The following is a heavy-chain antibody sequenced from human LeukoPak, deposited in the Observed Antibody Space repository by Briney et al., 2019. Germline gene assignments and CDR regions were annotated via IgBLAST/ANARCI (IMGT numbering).Heavy chain of an antibody. J-gene: IGHJ4*02. Sequence: ASVKVSCKASGYTFTGYYMHWVRQAPGQGLEWMGWINPNSGGTNYAQKFQGRVTMTRDTSISTAYMELSRLRSDDTAVYYCARVNIVVVPAAHFDYWGQGTLVTVSS. D-gene: IGHD2-2*01. V-gene: IGHV1-2*02. CDR3: ARVNIVVVPAAHFDY. CDR1: GYTFTGYY. CDR2: INPNSGGT.